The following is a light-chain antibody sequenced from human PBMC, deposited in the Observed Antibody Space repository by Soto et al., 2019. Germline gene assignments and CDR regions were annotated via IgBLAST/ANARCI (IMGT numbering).Light chain of an antibody. J-gene: IGLJ3*02. Sequence: QLVLTQPPSVSGAPGQRVTISCTGRSSNIGAGYDVHWYQQLPGTAPKLLIYGNSNRPSGVPDRFSGSKSGTSASLAITGLQAEDEADYYCQSYDSSLSVGVFGGGTKLTVL. CDR2: GNS. V-gene: IGLV1-40*01. CDR1: SSNIGAGYD. CDR3: QSYDSSLSVGV.